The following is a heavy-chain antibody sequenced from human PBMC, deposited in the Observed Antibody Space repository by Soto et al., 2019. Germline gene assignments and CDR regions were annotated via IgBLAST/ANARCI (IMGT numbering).Heavy chain of an antibody. Sequence: SETLSLTCSVSGFAISRGYYWSWVRQPPGKGLGWIGSIYPSVSSYHNPSLATRLRLSIDTSKNQFTLNLTSVTAADTALYFCAREKVGTTFFDNWGQGIQVT. CDR2: IYPSVSS. D-gene: IGHD1-1*01. J-gene: IGHJ4*02. CDR3: AREKVGTTFFDN. V-gene: IGHV4-38-2*02. CDR1: GFAISRGYY.